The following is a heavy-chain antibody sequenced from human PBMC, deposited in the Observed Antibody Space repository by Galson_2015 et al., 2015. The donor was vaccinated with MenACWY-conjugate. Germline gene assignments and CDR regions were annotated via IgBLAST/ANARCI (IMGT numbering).Heavy chain of an antibody. D-gene: IGHD2-8*01. V-gene: IGHV4-39*01. CDR1: GGSIPMSSYY. CDR2: VYYTRNT. CDR3: ARPRPYAAASNLVFMDV. J-gene: IGHJ6*04. Sequence: LSLTCTVSGGSIPMSSYYWGWLRQPPGKGLEWIGNVYYTRNTYYNPSLKSRITISIDTSKNQFSLNLSSVTAADTAVYYCARPRPYAAASNLVFMDVWGKATTVTVSS.